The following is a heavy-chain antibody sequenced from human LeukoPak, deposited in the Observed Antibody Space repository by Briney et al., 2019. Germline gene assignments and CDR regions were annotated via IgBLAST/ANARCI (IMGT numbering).Heavy chain of an antibody. CDR1: GFTFSSYW. CDR3: ARDRGYVGYYFDY. D-gene: IGHD5-12*01. J-gene: IGHJ4*02. CDR2: IKQDGSEK. V-gene: IGHV3-7*01. Sequence: GSLRLSCAASGFTFSSYWMSWVRQAPGKGLEWVANIKQDGSEKYYVDSVKGRFTISRDNAKNSLYLQMNSLRAEDTAVYYCARDRGYVGYYFDYWGQGTLVTVSS.